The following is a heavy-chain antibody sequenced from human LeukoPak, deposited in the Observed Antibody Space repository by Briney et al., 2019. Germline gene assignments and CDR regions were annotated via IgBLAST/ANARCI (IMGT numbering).Heavy chain of an antibody. V-gene: IGHV3-7*04. Sequence: PGGSLRLSCAASGFTFSSYWMSWVRQAPGTGLEWVANIRQDGSEKYYVDSVKGRFTISRDNAINSLYLQINSLRAEDTAVYYCARDPSNDAFDIWGQGTVVTVSS. CDR1: GFTFSSYW. D-gene: IGHD6-6*01. CDR3: ARDPSNDAFDI. J-gene: IGHJ3*02. CDR2: IRQDGSEK.